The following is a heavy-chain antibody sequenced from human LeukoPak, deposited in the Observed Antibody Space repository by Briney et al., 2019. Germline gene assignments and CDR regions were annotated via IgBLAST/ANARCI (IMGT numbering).Heavy chain of an antibody. Sequence: ASVKVSCKASGYTFTSYGISWVRQAPGQGLEWMGWISAYNGNTNYAQKLQGRVTMTTDTSTSTAFMALRSLRSDDTAVYCCARAAKGFIDLVVVPAAFPVDYWGQGTLVTVSS. CDR3: ARAAKGFIDLVVVPAAFPVDY. D-gene: IGHD2-2*01. CDR2: ISAYNGNT. V-gene: IGHV1-18*01. J-gene: IGHJ4*02. CDR1: GYTFTSYG.